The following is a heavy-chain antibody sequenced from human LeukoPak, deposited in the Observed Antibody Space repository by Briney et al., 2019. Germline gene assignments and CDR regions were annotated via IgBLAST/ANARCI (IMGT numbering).Heavy chain of an antibody. CDR3: ARVNSGWYYYFDY. V-gene: IGHV4-59*01. CDR1: GGSISSYY. D-gene: IGHD6-19*01. J-gene: IGHJ4*02. Sequence: SETLSLTCTVSGGSISSYYWSWIRQPPGKGLEWIGYIYYSGSTNYNPSLKSRVTISVDTSENRFSLKLSSVTAADTAVYYCARVNSGWYYYFDYWGQGTLVTVSS. CDR2: IYYSGST.